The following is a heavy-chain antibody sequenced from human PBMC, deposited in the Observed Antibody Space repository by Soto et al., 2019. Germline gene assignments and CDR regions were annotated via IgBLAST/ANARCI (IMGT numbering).Heavy chain of an antibody. V-gene: IGHV3-21*01. Sequence: EVQLVESGGGLVKPGGSLRLSCAASGFTFSSYSMNWVRQAPGKGLEWVSSISSSSSYIYYADSVKGRFTIFRDNAKNSLYLQMNSLRAEDTAVYYCARDRSGSYYFSGAFDIWGQGTMVTVSS. D-gene: IGHD1-26*01. J-gene: IGHJ3*02. CDR1: GFTFSSYS. CDR3: ARDRSGSYYFSGAFDI. CDR2: ISSSSSYI.